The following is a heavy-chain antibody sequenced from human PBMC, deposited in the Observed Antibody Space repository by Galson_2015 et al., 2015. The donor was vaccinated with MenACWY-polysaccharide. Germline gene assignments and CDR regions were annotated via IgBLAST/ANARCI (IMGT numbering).Heavy chain of an antibody. CDR1: GFTFSNAW. Sequence: SLRLSCAASGFTFSNAWMSWVRQAPGKGLEWVGRIKSKTDGGTTDYAAPVKGRFTISRDDSKNTLYLQMNSLKTEGTAVYYCTTDRWEPGHDYWGQGTLVTVSS. V-gene: IGHV3-15*01. CDR2: IKSKTDGGTT. CDR3: TTDRWEPGHDY. J-gene: IGHJ4*02. D-gene: IGHD1-26*01.